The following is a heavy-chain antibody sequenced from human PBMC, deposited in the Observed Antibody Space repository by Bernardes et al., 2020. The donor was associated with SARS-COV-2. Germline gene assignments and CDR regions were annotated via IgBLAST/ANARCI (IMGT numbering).Heavy chain of an antibody. CDR1: GFTFSSYA. CDR2: ISGSGGST. J-gene: IGHJ6*02. CDR3: AKGIRGGILFCYGMDV. Sequence: SLRLSCAASGFTFSSYAMSWVRQAPGKGLEWVSAISGSGGSTYYADSVKGRFTMSRDNSKNTLHLQMNSLRAEDTAVYYCAKGIRGGILFCYGMDVWGQGTTVTVSS. V-gene: IGHV3-23*01. D-gene: IGHD2-8*02.